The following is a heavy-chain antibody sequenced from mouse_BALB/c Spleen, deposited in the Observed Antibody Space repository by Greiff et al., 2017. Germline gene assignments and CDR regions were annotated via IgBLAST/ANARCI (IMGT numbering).Heavy chain of an antibody. V-gene: IGHV1S34*01. J-gene: IGHJ2*01. CDR1: GYSFTGYS. Sequence: LVKTGASVKISCKASGYSFTGYSMHWVKQSHGKSLEWIGYISCYNGATSYNQKFKGKATFTVDTSSSTAYMQFNSLTSEDSAVYYGARSNYRYDYFDYWGQGTTLTVSA. D-gene: IGHD2-14*01. CDR2: ISCYNGAT. CDR3: ARSNYRYDYFDY.